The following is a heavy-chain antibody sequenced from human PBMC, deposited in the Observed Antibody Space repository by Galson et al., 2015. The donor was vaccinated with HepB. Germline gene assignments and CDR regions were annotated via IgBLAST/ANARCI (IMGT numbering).Heavy chain of an antibody. V-gene: IGHV3-23*01. CDR3: AKGGPYNSGNRYFDY. CDR1: GFTFSNYA. J-gene: IGHJ4*02. Sequence: SLRLSCAASGFTFSNYAMSWVRQAPGKGLEWVSTVSGGGGNTYYADSVKGQFTISRDNSKNTLYLQMNSLRAEDTAVYFCAKGGPYNSGNRYFDYWGQGTLVTVSS. CDR2: VSGGGGNT. D-gene: IGHD6-19*01.